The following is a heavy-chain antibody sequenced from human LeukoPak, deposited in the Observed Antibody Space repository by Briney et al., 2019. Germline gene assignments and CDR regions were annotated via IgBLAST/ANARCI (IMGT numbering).Heavy chain of an antibody. CDR2: IYHTGNS. D-gene: IGHD2/OR15-2a*01. CDR1: GGSVSSDY. V-gene: IGHV4-59*08. Sequence: SETLSLTCTVSGGSVSSDYWSWIRQPPGKGLECIGYIYHTGNSDYNPSLKSRATISLDTSKNQFSLKLTSVTAADTAVYFCARHPFSSPFDYWGQGTLVTVSS. J-gene: IGHJ4*02. CDR3: ARHPFSSPFDY.